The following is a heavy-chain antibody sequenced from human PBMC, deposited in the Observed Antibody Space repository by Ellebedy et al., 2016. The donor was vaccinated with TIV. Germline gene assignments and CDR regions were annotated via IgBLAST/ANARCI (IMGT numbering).Heavy chain of an antibody. Sequence: GESLKISXAASGFTFSDHYMDWVRQAPGKGLEWVGRTRNKANSYTTAYAASVKGRFTISRDDSKKSLYLQMNSLNTDDTAVYYCARGYGTSAGCYAGDYWGQGTLVTVSS. CDR3: ARGYGTSAGCYAGDY. CDR2: TRNKANSYTT. V-gene: IGHV3-72*01. J-gene: IGHJ4*02. CDR1: GFTFSDHY. D-gene: IGHD2-2*01.